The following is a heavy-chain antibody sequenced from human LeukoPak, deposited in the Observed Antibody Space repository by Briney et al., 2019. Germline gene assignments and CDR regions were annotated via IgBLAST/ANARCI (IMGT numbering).Heavy chain of an antibody. V-gene: IGHV1-46*01. J-gene: IGHJ3*02. D-gene: IGHD1-26*01. Sequence: ASVKVSCKASGYTFTSYYMHWVRQAPGQGLEWMGIINPSGGSTSYAQKFQGRVTMTRDTSTSPVYMELSSLRSEDTAVYYCARGPPAIVGATLGAFDIWGQGTMVTVSS. CDR1: GYTFTSYY. CDR3: ARGPPAIVGATLGAFDI. CDR2: INPSGGST.